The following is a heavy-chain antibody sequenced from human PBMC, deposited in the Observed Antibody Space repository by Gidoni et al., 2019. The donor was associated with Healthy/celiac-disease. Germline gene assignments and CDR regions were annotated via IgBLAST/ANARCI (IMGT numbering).Heavy chain of an antibody. CDR3: AREARYCSSTSCYNYYYYYMDV. D-gene: IGHD2-2*01. J-gene: IGHJ6*03. CDR1: GYTFTSYG. Sequence: QVQLVQSGAAVKKPGASVQVSCKASGYTFTSYGLRWVRQAPGQGLGCLGWISAYNGNTNDEQKLQGRVTMTTDTSTSTAYMELRSLRSEDTAVYYCAREARYCSSTSCYNYYYYYMDVWGKGTTVTVSS. CDR2: ISAYNGNT. V-gene: IGHV1-18*04.